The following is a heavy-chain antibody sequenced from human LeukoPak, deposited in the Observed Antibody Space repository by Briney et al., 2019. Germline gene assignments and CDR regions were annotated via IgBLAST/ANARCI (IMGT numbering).Heavy chain of an antibody. CDR2: ISYDGSNK. Sequence: PGGSLRLSCAASGFTFSSYAMHWVRQAPGKGLEWVAVISYDGSNKYYADSVKGRFTISRDNSKNTLYLQMNSLRAEDTAVYYCARDVRWWNGMDVWGQGTTVTVSS. CDR1: GFTFSSYA. CDR3: ARDVRWWNGMDV. J-gene: IGHJ6*02. D-gene: IGHD2-15*01. V-gene: IGHV3-30-3*01.